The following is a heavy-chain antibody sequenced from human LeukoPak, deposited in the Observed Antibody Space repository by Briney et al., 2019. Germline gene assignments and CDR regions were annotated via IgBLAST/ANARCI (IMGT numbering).Heavy chain of an antibody. J-gene: IGHJ4*02. CDR1: GYTFTSYG. D-gene: IGHD6-19*01. V-gene: IGHV1-18*01. Sequence: GASVKVSCKASGYTFTSYGISWVRQAPGQGLEWMGWISAYNGNTNYAQKLQGRVTMTTDTSTSTAYMELRSLRSDDTAVYYCARTRPPPIYSSGWFLIAGPFDYWGQGTLVTVSS. CDR3: ARTRPPPIYSSGWFLIAGPFDY. CDR2: ISAYNGNT.